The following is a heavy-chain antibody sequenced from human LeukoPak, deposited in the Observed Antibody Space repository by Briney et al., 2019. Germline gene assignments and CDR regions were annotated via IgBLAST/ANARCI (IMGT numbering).Heavy chain of an antibody. J-gene: IGHJ4*02. V-gene: IGHV3-72*01. CDR3: ARVYDSRGYWVY. CDR2: IRNRANSYTT. D-gene: IGHD3-22*01. Sequence: GGSLRLSCAASGFTFSDHYMDWVRQAPGKGLEWVGRIRNRANSYTTEYAASVKGRFTISRDDSKNSLYLQMNSLKTEDTAVYYCARVYDSRGYWVYWGQGTLVTVSS. CDR1: GFTFSDHY.